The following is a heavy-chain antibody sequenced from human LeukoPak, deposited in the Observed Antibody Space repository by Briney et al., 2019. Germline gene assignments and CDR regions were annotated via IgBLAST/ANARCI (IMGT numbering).Heavy chain of an antibody. CDR1: GGSISSSSYY. D-gene: IGHD3-16*01. CDR3: AGLDYYYYMDV. J-gene: IGHJ6*03. CDR2: IYHSGST. V-gene: IGHV4-39*01. Sequence: TSETLSLTCTVSGGSISSSSYYWGWIRQPPGKGLEWIGSIYHSGSTYYNPSLKSRVTISVDTSKNQFSLKLSSVTAADTAVFYCAGLDYYYYMDVWGKGTTVTVSS.